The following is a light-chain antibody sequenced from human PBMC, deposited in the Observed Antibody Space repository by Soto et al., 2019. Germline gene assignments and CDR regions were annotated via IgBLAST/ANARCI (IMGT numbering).Light chain of an antibody. CDR3: QQRSSWPF. V-gene: IGKV3-11*01. J-gene: IGKJ4*01. Sequence: NQYPSTLSVSPGHTATLSDRAGQGVTTNFAWYQQKSGQSPRLLIYDVSTRATGIPARFSGSVSGTEFTLTISSLEPEDCAVYYCQQRSSWPFFGGGTKVDI. CDR1: QGVTTN. CDR2: DVS.